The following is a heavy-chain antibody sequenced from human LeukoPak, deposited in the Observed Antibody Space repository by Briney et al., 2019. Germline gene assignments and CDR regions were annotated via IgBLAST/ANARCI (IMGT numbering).Heavy chain of an antibody. CDR3: ARTRGVVTTVTPTDAFDI. J-gene: IGHJ3*02. CDR1: GGTFSSYA. CDR2: IIPIFGTA. V-gene: IGHV1-69*13. D-gene: IGHD4-11*01. Sequence: ASVKVSCKASGGTFSSYAISWVRQAPGQGLEWMGGIIPIFGTANYAQKFQGRVTITPDESTSTAYMELSSLRSEDTAVYYCARTRGVVTTVTPTDAFDIWGQGTMVTVSS.